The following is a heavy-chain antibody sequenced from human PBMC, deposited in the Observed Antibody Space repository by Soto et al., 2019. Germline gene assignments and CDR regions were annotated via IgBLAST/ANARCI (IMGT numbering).Heavy chain of an antibody. J-gene: IGHJ1*01. CDR2: ISYDGSDK. CDR3: AKGVGVATPYFQH. CDR1: GFTFSSYG. D-gene: IGHD2-15*01. Sequence: QVQLVESGGGVVQPGRSLRLSCAASGFTFSSYGMHWVRQAPGKGLEWVAVISYDGSDKYYADSVKGRFTISRDNSNNTLYLQMDSLRAEDTAVYYCAKGVGVATPYFQHWGQGTLSPSPQ. V-gene: IGHV3-30*18.